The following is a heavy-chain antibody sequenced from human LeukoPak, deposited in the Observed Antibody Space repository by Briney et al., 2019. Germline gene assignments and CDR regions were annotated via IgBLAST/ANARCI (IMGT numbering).Heavy chain of an antibody. CDR3: ARPRDGYNSRNDAFDI. V-gene: IGHV5-51*01. CDR1: GYSFTSYW. D-gene: IGHD5-24*01. J-gene: IGHJ3*02. Sequence: GESLKISCKGSGYSFTSYWIGWVRQMPGKGLEWMGIIYPGDSDTRYSLSFQGQVTISADKSISTAYLQWSSLKASDTAMYYCARPRDGYNSRNDAFDIWGQGTMVTVSS. CDR2: IYPGDSDT.